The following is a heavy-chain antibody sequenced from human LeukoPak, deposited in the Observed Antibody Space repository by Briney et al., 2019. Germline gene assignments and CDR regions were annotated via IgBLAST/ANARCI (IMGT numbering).Heavy chain of an antibody. CDR2: ISYDGSNK. V-gene: IGHV3-30*04. Sequence: PGGSLRLSCAASGFTFSSYAMHWVRQAPGKGLEWVAVISYDGSNKYYADSVKGRFTISRDNSKNTLYLQMNSLRAEDTAVYYCARDVLTNDYYDYVWGSYRFDPWGQGTLVTVSS. J-gene: IGHJ5*02. CDR1: GFTFSSYA. CDR3: ARDVLTNDYYDYVWGSYRFDP. D-gene: IGHD3-16*02.